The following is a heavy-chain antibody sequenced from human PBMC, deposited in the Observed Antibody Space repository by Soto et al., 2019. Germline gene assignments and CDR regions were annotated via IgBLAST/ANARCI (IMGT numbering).Heavy chain of an antibody. CDR1: GGSISSYY. V-gene: IGHV4-59*01. Sequence: PSETLSLTCTVSGGSISSYYWSWIRQPPGKGLEWIGYIYYSGSTNYNPSLKSRVTISVDTSKNQFSLKLSSVTAADTAVYYCARSVGFYYYYYYMDVWGKGTTVTVSS. D-gene: IGHD3-16*01. J-gene: IGHJ6*03. CDR2: IYYSGST. CDR3: ARSVGFYYYYYYMDV.